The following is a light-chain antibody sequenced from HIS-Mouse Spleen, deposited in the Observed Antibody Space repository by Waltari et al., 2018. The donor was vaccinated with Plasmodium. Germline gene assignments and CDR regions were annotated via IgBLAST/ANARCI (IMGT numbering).Light chain of an antibody. J-gene: IGKJ2*01. CDR1: PSVLYSSNNKNY. Sequence: DIVMTQSPDSLAVSLGERATINCKSSPSVLYSSNNKNYLAWYQQKPGPPPKLLIYWASTRESVVPDRFSGSGSGTDVTLTISSLQAEDVAVYYCQQYYSTPPYTFGQGTKLEIK. CDR3: QQYYSTPPYT. CDR2: WAS. V-gene: IGKV4-1*01.